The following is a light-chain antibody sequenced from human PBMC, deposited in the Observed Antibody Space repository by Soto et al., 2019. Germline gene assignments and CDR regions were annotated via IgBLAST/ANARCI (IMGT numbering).Light chain of an antibody. V-gene: IGKV1-39*01. CDR2: GAS. CDR1: QSIRTY. CDR3: QQSYTTPRT. J-gene: IGKJ1*01. Sequence: QMTQSPSSRSASVGARVTITCRASQSIRTYLNWYQQQPGKAPSLLIYGASTLQSGVPSRFSGSGSATDFTLTITSLQPEDFATYYCQQSYTTPRTFGQGTKVEIK.